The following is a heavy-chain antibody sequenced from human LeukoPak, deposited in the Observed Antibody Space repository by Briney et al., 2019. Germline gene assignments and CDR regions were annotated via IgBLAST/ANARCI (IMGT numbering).Heavy chain of an antibody. CDR2: ISSSGSTI. CDR3: ARASNWNDADFEY. V-gene: IGHV3-48*03. CDR1: GFTFSSYE. Sequence: PGGSLRLSCAASGFTFSSYEMNWVRQAPGKGLEWVSYISSSGSTIYYADSVKGRLTISRDNAKKPLYLQMHSLRAEDTAVYYCARASNWNDADFEYWGQGTLVTVSS. J-gene: IGHJ4*02. D-gene: IGHD1-1*01.